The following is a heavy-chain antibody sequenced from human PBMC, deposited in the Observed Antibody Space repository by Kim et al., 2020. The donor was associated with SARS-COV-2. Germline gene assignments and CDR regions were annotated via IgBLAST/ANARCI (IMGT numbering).Heavy chain of an antibody. CDR3: ARDMNTLLPYYYYYMDV. V-gene: IGHV3-21*01. D-gene: IGHD3-16*01. J-gene: IGHJ6*03. CDR2: IDSSSTYI. CDR1: GFTFNTYS. Sequence: GGSLRLSCAASGFTFNTYSMNWVRQAPGKGLEWVSSIDSSSTYIYYADSVKGRFTISRDNAKNSLYLQMNSLGVEDTAVYYCARDMNTLLPYYYYYMDV.